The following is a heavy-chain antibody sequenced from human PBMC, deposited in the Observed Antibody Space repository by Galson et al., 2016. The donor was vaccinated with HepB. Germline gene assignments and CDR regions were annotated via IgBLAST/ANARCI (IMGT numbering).Heavy chain of an antibody. Sequence: SLRLSCAASGFNFSSHDMHWVRQAPGKGLEWVAVMLHDGSDKYQVDSVKGRFTISRDNSKNTLYLQMNSLRVEDTALYYCVGGSYFIDWGQGTLVTVSS. CDR3: VGGSYFID. V-gene: IGHV3-30*03. CDR1: GFNFSSHD. J-gene: IGHJ4*02. CDR2: MLHDGSDK. D-gene: IGHD1-26*01.